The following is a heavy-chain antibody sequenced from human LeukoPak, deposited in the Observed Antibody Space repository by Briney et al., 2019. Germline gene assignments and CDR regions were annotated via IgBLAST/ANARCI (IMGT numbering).Heavy chain of an antibody. V-gene: IGHV3-30*02. Sequence: GGSLRLSCAASGFTFSSYGMHWVRQAPGKGLEWVAFIRYDGSNKYYADSVKGRFTISRDNSKNTLHLQMNSLRAEDTAVYYCAKDKYYYGSGSQIDYWGQGTLVTVSS. CDR2: IRYDGSNK. CDR3: AKDKYYYGSGSQIDY. CDR1: GFTFSSYG. J-gene: IGHJ4*02. D-gene: IGHD3-10*01.